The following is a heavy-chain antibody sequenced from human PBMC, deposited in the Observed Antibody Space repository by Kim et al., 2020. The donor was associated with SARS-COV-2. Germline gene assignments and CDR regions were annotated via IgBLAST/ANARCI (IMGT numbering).Heavy chain of an antibody. Sequence: GRFTISRDNSKNTLYLQMNSLRAEDTAVYYCAKSHGGYSYGYSYYYGMDVWGQGTTVTVSS. D-gene: IGHD5-18*01. V-gene: IGHV3-30*02. J-gene: IGHJ6*02. CDR3: AKSHGGYSYGYSYYYGMDV.